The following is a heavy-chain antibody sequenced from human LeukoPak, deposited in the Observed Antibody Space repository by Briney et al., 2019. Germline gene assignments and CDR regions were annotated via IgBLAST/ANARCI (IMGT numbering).Heavy chain of an antibody. V-gene: IGHV4-59*01. CDR2: IYYSGST. J-gene: IGHJ4*02. Sequence: PSETLSLTCAVYGGSFSDYYWSWIRQPPGKGLEWIGYIYYSGSTDYNPSLKSRVTISVDTSKNQFSLKLSSVTAADTAVYYCARAPFWSGYYGIIDYWGQGTLVTVSS. CDR3: ARAPFWSGYYGIIDY. CDR1: GGSFSDYY. D-gene: IGHD3-3*01.